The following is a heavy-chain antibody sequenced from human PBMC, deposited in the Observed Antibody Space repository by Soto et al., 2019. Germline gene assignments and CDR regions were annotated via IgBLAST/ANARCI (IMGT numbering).Heavy chain of an antibody. Sequence: LSLTCTVSGGSISSSSYYWGWIRQPPGKGLEWIGSIYYSGSTYYNPSLKSRVTISVDASKNQFSLKLSSVTAADTAVYYCARNPITMIVVVTIFDYWGQGTLVTVSS. CDR2: IYYSGST. CDR1: GGSISSSSYY. CDR3: ARNPITMIVVVTIFDY. D-gene: IGHD3-22*01. V-gene: IGHV4-39*01. J-gene: IGHJ4*02.